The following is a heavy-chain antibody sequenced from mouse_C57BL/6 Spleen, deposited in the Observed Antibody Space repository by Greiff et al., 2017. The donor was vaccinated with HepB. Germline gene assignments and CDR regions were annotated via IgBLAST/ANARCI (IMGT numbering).Heavy chain of an antibody. J-gene: IGHJ1*03. CDR3: ARDNYGSSYVDWYFDV. CDR2: ISDGGSYT. Sequence: EVQGVESGGGLVKPGGSLKLSCAASGFTFSSYAMSWVRQTPEKRLEWVATISDGGSYTYYPDNVKGRFTISRDNSKNNLYLQMSHLKSEDTAMYYCARDNYGSSYVDWYFDVWGTGTTVTVSS. D-gene: IGHD1-1*01. V-gene: IGHV5-4*01. CDR1: GFTFSSYA.